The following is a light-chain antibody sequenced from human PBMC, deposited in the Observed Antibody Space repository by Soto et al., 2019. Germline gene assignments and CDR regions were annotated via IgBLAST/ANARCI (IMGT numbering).Light chain of an antibody. CDR3: QSYDSTLSARYF. CDR1: SSNIGAGYD. J-gene: IGLJ1*01. V-gene: IGLV1-40*01. CDR2: GNS. Sequence: QSVLTQPPSVSGAPGQRVTISCTGSSSNIGAGYDVHWYQQRPGTAPKLLIFGNSNRPSGVPDRFSGSKSGTSASLAITGLQAEDEGDYYCQSYDSTLSARYFFGTGTKVTVL.